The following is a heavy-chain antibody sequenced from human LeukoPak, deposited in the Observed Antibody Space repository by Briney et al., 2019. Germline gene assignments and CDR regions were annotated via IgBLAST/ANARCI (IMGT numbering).Heavy chain of an antibody. V-gene: IGHV3-7*01. J-gene: IGHJ4*02. D-gene: IGHD2-15*01. CDR2: IKQDGSEK. CDR3: ARYCSGGGCQRGYY. CDR1: GFTFSNYW. Sequence: PGGSLRLSCAASGFTFSNYWMSWVRQAPGKGLEWVANIKQDGSEKYYVDSVKGRFTISRDNAKNSLYLQMNSLRAEDTAVYYCARYCSGGGCQRGYYWGQGTLVTVSS.